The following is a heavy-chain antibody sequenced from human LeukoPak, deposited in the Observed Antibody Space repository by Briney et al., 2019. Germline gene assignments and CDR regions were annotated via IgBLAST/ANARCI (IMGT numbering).Heavy chain of an antibody. Sequence: PSETLSLTCTVSGGSISSYYWSRIRQPAGKGLEWIGRIYTSGSTNYNPSLKSRVTMSVDTSKNQFSLKLTSVTAADTAVYYCARDGDVGSGWYGQFDYWGQGTLVTVSS. CDR3: ARDGDVGSGWYGQFDY. V-gene: IGHV4-4*07. D-gene: IGHD6-19*01. CDR2: IYTSGST. J-gene: IGHJ4*02. CDR1: GGSISSYY.